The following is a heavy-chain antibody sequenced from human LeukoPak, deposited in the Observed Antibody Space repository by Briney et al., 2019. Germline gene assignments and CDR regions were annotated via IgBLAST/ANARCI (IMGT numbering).Heavy chain of an antibody. J-gene: IGHJ4*02. V-gene: IGHV1-69*02. D-gene: IGHD3-10*01. CDR2: IIPILGIG. Sequence: GASVKLSCKASGGTFSIYTISWVRQAPGQGLEWMGRIIPILGIGNYAQRFQGRVRITADNSTSTAYMELSSLRSEATAVYYCSTVDDLEFRYYFDYWRKGTLVTVSS. CDR1: GGTFSIYT. CDR3: STVDDLEFRYYFDY.